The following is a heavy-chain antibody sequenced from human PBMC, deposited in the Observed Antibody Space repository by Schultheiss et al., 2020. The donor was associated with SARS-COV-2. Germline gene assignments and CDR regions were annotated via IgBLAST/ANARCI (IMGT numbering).Heavy chain of an antibody. V-gene: IGHV3-30*18. J-gene: IGHJ4*02. CDR2: VSYDGNNK. CDR1: GFTFSDQY. CDR3: AKSHNWNVYYFDY. D-gene: IGHD1-20*01. Sequence: GGSLRLSCAASGFTFSDQYMDWVRQAPGKGLEWVAVVSYDGNNKYYADSVKGRFTISRDNSKNTLYLQMDSLRAEDTAVYYCAKSHNWNVYYFDYWGQGTLVTVSS.